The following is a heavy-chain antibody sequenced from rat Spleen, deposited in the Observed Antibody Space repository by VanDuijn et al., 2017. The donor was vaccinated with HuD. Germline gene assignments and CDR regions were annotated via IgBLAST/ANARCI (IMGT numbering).Heavy chain of an antibody. Sequence: EVQLVESGGGLVQTGRSLKLSCAASGFTFGSFAMAWVRQAPKKGLEWVATITSGGSNTYYRDSVKGRFTISRDNAKSTLYLQMDSLRSEDTATYYCARRYDFDYWGQGVMVTVSS. CDR1: GFTFGSFA. J-gene: IGHJ2*01. D-gene: IGHD1-11*01. V-gene: IGHV5-25*01. CDR2: ITSGGSNT. CDR3: ARRYDFDY.